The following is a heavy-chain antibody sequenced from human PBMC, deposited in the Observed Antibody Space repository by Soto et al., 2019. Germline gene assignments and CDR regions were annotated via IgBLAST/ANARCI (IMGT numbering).Heavy chain of an antibody. CDR1: GFTFSSFG. CDR2: ISGSGDSS. D-gene: IGHD2-2*03. J-gene: IGHJ4*02. Sequence: EVQLLDSGGGLAQPGGSLRLSCTASGFTFSSFGMAWVRQAPGKGLEWVSAISGSGDSSYYADSVKDRFTISRDNPTNTLYLQMNNLRAEDTAVYYCAKVGIGMFSHKHHFDHWGQGTQVSVSS. CDR3: AKVGIGMFSHKHHFDH. V-gene: IGHV3-23*01.